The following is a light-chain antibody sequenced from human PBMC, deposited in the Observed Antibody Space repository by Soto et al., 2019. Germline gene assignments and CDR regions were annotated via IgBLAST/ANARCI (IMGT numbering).Light chain of an antibody. CDR2: GAS. V-gene: IGKV3-20*01. CDR1: QSVSTSY. J-gene: IGKJ1*01. CDR3: QQYGSSSWT. Sequence: EIVLTQSPGTLSLSPGERATLSCRASQSVSTSYLAWYQQKPGQAPRLLIYGASSRATGIPDRFSGSGSGTDFTLTINRLEPEDFAVYYCQQYGSSSWTLGQGTKV.